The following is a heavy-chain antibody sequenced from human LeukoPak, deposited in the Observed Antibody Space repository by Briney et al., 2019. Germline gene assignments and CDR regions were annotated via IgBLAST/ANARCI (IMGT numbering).Heavy chain of an antibody. J-gene: IGHJ6*03. CDR3: ARWVYCSGGSCYFRYYYYYMDV. Sequence: ASVKVSCKASGYTFTSYGISWVRQAPGQGLEWMGWTSAYNGNTNYAQKLQGRVTMTTDTSTSTAYMELRSLRSDDTAVYYCARWVYCSGGSCYFRYYYYYMDVWGKGTTVTISS. CDR1: GYTFTSYG. D-gene: IGHD2-15*01. V-gene: IGHV1-18*01. CDR2: TSAYNGNT.